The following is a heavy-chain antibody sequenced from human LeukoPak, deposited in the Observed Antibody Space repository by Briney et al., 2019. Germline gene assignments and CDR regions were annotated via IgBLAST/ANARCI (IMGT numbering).Heavy chain of an antibody. J-gene: IGHJ4*02. V-gene: IGHV5-51*01. Sequence: GEPLKISCKGSGYRFTTYWITWARQLPGKGLEWMGIIYPSDSDTRYSPSFQGQVTISADKSINTAYLQWSSLKASDTAIYYCAREKYVGRLTEYWGQGTLVSVSS. CDR3: AREKYVGRLTEY. CDR1: GYRFTTYW. CDR2: IYPSDSDT. D-gene: IGHD2-15*01.